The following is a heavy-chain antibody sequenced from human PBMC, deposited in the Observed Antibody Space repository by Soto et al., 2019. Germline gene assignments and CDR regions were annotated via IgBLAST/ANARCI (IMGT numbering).Heavy chain of an antibody. Sequence: QVHLLESGGGVVQPGRSLRLSCAASGFTFSSYGMHWVRQAPGKGLEWVTVISYDGSYKSYADSVKGRFTISRDNPKNTLKLQMNSRRAEDTAVYYCAKLVEEWELVGGGEVFAIWGPGTMVTVSS. CDR3: AKLVEEWELVGGGEVFAI. J-gene: IGHJ3*02. D-gene: IGHD1-26*01. V-gene: IGHV3-30*18. CDR1: GFTFSSYG. CDR2: ISYDGSYK.